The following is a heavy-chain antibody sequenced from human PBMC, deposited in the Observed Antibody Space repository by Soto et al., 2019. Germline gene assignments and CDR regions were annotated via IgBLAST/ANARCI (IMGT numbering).Heavy chain of an antibody. V-gene: IGHV3-48*02. J-gene: IGHJ6*02. CDR1: GFTFSSYS. D-gene: IGHD6-13*01. Sequence: GGSLRLSCAASGFTFSSYSMNWVLQAPGKGLEWVSYISSSSSTIYYADSVKGRFTISRDNAKNSLYLQMNSLRDEDTAVYYCARFAAAGTPTYYYYYGTDVSGQGTSVTVFS. CDR2: ISSSSSTI. CDR3: ARFAAAGTPTYYYYYGTDV.